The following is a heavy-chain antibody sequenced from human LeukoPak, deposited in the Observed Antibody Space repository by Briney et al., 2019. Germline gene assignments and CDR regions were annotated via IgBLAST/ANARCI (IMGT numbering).Heavy chain of an antibody. CDR3: AKDGGSAGDY. V-gene: IGHV3-30*04. D-gene: IGHD2-15*01. Sequence: GGSLRLSCAASGFTFDSYAMHWVRQAPGKGLEWVAVISYDGSNKYYADSVKGRFTISRDNSKNTLYIQMNSLRAEDTAVYYCAKDGGSAGDYWGQGTLVTVSS. CDR2: ISYDGSNK. J-gene: IGHJ4*02. CDR1: GFTFDSYA.